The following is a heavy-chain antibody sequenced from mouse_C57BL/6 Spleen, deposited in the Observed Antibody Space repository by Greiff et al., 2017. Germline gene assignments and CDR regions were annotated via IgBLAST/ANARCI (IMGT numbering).Heavy chain of an antibody. J-gene: IGHJ4*01. CDR2: IYPGDGDT. CDR1: GYAFSSSW. CDR3: ARWSNYDADAMDY. D-gene: IGHD2-5*01. V-gene: IGHV1-82*01. Sequence: QVQLQQSGPELVKPGASVKISCKASGYAFSSSWMNWVKQRPGKGLEWIGRIYPGDGDTNYNGKFKGKATLTADKSSSTAYMQLSSLTSEDSAVYFCARWSNYDADAMDYWGQGTSVTVSS.